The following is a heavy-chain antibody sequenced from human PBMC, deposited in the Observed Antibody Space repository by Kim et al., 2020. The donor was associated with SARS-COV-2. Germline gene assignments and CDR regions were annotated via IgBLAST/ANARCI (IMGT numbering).Heavy chain of an antibody. CDR3: AKDNEGPDDAFDM. J-gene: IGHJ3*02. CDR2: IYNDGSRT. Sequence: GGSLRLSCAASGFAFTSYAMNWVRQAPGKGLEWVSLIYNDGSRTYYIDSVKGRFTISRDNSKNTLYLQMNSLRAEDTAVYYCAKDNEGPDDAFDMWGQGTMVTVSS. V-gene: IGHV3-23*03. CDR1: GFAFTSYA.